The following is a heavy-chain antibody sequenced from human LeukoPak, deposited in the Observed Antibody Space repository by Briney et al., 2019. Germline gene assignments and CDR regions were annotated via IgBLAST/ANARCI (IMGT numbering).Heavy chain of an antibody. V-gene: IGHV4-34*01. CDR2: INQSGST. CDR3: ARGSGYCSGGTCQSPGVYFDY. Sequence: SETLSLTCAVYGGSFSGYYWSWIRQPPGKGLDWIGEINQSGSTNYNPSLKSRVTISVDTSKNQFSLKLSSVTAADTAIYYCARGSGYCSGGTCQSPGVYFDYWGQGTLVTVSS. CDR1: GGSFSGYY. D-gene: IGHD2-15*01. J-gene: IGHJ4*02.